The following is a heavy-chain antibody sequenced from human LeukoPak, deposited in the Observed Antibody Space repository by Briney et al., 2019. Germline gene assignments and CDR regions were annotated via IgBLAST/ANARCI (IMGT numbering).Heavy chain of an antibody. J-gene: IGHJ4*02. D-gene: IGHD4-17*01. CDR1: GVSFSGYY. CDR3: ARGGDGDYEPPFDY. Sequence: SETLSLTCAVDGVSFSGYYWSWVRQPPGKGLEWMGEINHSASTNYNPSLKSRVTISVDTSKNQFSLKLSSVTAADTAVYYCARGGDGDYEPPFDYWGQGTLVTVSS. V-gene: IGHV4-34*01. CDR2: INHSAST.